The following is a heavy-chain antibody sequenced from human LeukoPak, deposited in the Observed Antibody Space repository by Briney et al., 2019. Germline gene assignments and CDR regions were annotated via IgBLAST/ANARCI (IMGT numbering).Heavy chain of an antibody. J-gene: IGHJ6*03. CDR3: ARVSIAVAGTVLDYYYYYMDV. V-gene: IGHV3-74*01. CDR1: GFTFNNYW. D-gene: IGHD6-19*01. CDR2: INNDGSTV. Sequence: GGSLRLSCTASGFTFNNYWMHWVRQVPGKGLVWVSHINNDGSTVTYADSVKGRFTISRDNAKDTLYLQMNSLRAEDTAVYYCARVSIAVAGTVLDYYYYYMDVWGKGTTVTVSS.